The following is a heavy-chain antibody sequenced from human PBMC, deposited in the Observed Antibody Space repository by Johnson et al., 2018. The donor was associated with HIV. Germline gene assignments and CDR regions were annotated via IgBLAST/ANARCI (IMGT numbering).Heavy chain of an antibody. CDR2: IRNKPSSYST. V-gene: IGHV3-72*01. CDR1: GFSFSDHF. D-gene: IGHD3-10*01. J-gene: IGHJ3*01. Sequence: VQLVESGGCLVQPGGSLRLSCVGSGFSFSDHFMDWVRQAPGKGLEWVGRIRNKPSSYSTEYAASVKGRFTVSRDDSKNSVYLQMSSLKTEDTAVYYCTRDRDGVGVSWGQGTMVTVSS. CDR3: TRDRDGVGVS.